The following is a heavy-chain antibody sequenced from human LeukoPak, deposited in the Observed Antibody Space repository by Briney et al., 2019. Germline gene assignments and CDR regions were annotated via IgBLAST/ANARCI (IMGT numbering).Heavy chain of an antibody. CDR3: ASPEYCSGGSCYLQFDY. Sequence: PGGSLRLSCAASGFTFSSYWMHWVRQAPGKGLVWVSRINSDGSSTSYADSVKGRFTISRDNAKNTPYLQMNSLRAEDTAVFYCASPEYCSGGSCYLQFDYWGQGTLVTVSS. J-gene: IGHJ4*02. V-gene: IGHV3-74*01. D-gene: IGHD2-15*01. CDR2: INSDGSST. CDR1: GFTFSSYW.